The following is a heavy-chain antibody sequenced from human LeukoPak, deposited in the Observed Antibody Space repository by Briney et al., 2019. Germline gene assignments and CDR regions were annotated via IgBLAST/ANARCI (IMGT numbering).Heavy chain of an antibody. CDR1: GFTFSSYW. CDR2: IKQDGSEK. J-gene: IGHJ4*02. Sequence: GGSLRLSCAVSGFTFSSYWMTWVRQAPGKGLEWVSNIKQDGSEKYYVDSVKGRFTISRDDPKNSLYLQMNSLRAEDTAVYYCARGLLGSSAYYNNWGQGTLVTVSS. CDR3: ARGLLGSSAYYNN. D-gene: IGHD3-22*01. V-gene: IGHV3-7*04.